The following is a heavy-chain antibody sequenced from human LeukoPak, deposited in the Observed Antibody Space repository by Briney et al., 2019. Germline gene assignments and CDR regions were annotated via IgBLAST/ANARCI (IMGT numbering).Heavy chain of an antibody. CDR2: ISTGGDYT. V-gene: IGHV3-21*01. CDR3: AREAHLLVYCDTSG. J-gene: IGHJ4*02. Sequence: GGSLRLSCAASGFIFYDYSMNWVRQAPGKGLQWVASISTGGDYTYYADSVKGRFTISRDNAKSSVYLQMNSLRVEDTAVYYCAREAHLLVYCDTSGRGQGTLVTVSS. CDR1: GFIFYDYS. D-gene: IGHD3-22*01.